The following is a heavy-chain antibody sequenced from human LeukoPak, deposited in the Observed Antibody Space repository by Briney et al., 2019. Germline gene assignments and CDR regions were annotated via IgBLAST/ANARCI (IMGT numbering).Heavy chain of an antibody. CDR1: GVTVSGYW. CDR2: SKSDGSST. J-gene: IGHJ5*02. CDR3: ARSDWFDP. V-gene: IGHV3-74*01. Sequence: PGGSLRLSCEVSGVTVSGYWMHWVRQAPGEGLVWVSRSKSDGSSTNYAGSVKGRFTISRDSVKNTLYLQMNSLRAEDTAVYYCARSDWFDPWGQGTLVTVSS.